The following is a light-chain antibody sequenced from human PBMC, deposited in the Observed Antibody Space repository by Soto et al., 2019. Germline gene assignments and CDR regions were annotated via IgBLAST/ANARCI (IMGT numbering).Light chain of an antibody. J-gene: IGKJ1*01. CDR2: GAS. Sequence: IVMTQSPATLSLSPGARATLSCRASQSVSSNLAWYQQIPGQAPRLLIYGASTRATGIPVRFSGSGSETEFTLTISSLQSEDFAVYYCQQYNNWPPWTFGQGTKVDIK. V-gene: IGKV3-15*01. CDR1: QSVSSN. CDR3: QQYNNWPPWT.